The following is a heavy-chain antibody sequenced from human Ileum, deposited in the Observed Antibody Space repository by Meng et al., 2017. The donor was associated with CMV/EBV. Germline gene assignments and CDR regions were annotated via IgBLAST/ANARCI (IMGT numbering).Heavy chain of an antibody. V-gene: IGHV3-23*01. CDR2: ISGAGGTI. Sequence: EAQRLESGGGFVQPGGSLRLSCAASAFTFSNYAMAWIRQGPGKGLEWVAAISGAGGTIYYKDSVKGRLTISRDNSKNTLYLQMNSLRVEDTAVYYCAKALFPGGGPRDYWGLGTLVTVSS. CDR3: AKALFPGGGPRDY. J-gene: IGHJ4*02. CDR1: AFTFSNYA. D-gene: IGHD2-15*01.